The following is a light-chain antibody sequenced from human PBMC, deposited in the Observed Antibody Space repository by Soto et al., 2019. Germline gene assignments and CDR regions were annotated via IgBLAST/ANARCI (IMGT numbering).Light chain of an antibody. Sequence: QSALTQPASVSGSPGQSITISCTGSSSDVGAYKYVSWFQQHPGKAPKLVIYDVTNRASGVCYRFSGSKSGNTASLTISGLQAEDEADYYCNSYTTRGTHVFGTGTKLTVL. V-gene: IGLV2-14*03. CDR3: NSYTTRGTHV. CDR1: SSDVGAYKY. CDR2: DVT. J-gene: IGLJ1*01.